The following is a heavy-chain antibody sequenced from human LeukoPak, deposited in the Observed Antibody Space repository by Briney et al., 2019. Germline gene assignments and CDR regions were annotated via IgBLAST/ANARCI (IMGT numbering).Heavy chain of an antibody. D-gene: IGHD6-13*01. CDR3: ARGGRNSAIAAAIRH. Sequence: SEALSLTCAVYGGSFSGYYWSWIRQPPRKGLEWIGEINHSGSTNYNPSLKSRVTISVDTSKNQFSLKLSSVTAADTAVYYCARGGRNSAIAAAIRHWGQGTLVTVSS. CDR1: GGSFSGYY. V-gene: IGHV4-34*01. CDR2: INHSGST. J-gene: IGHJ4*02.